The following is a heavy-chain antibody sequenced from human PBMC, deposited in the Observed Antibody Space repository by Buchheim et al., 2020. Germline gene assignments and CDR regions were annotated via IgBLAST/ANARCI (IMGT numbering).Heavy chain of an antibody. V-gene: IGHV4-59*08. CDR2: IYYSGST. Sequence: QVQLQESGPGLVKPSETLSLTCTVSGGSISSYYWSWIRQPPGKGLEWIGYIYYSGSTNYNPSLKSRITISVDTSKNQFSLKLSSVTAADTAVYYCARYYYDSSGYYSGYFDYWGQGTL. CDR3: ARYYYDSSGYYSGYFDY. D-gene: IGHD3-22*01. J-gene: IGHJ4*02. CDR1: GGSISSYY.